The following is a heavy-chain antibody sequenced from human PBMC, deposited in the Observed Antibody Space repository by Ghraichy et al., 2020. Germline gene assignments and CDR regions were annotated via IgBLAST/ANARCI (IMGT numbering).Heavy chain of an antibody. Sequence: AETLSLTCTVSGGSISSYYWSWIRQPPGKGLEWIGYIYYSGSTNYNPSLKSRVTISVDTSKNQFSLKLSSVTAADTAVYYCARVGCGGDCHDETFDYWGQGTLVTVSS. D-gene: IGHD2-21*01. J-gene: IGHJ4*02. CDR1: GGSISSYY. CDR3: ARVGCGGDCHDETFDY. V-gene: IGHV4-59*01. CDR2: IYYSGST.